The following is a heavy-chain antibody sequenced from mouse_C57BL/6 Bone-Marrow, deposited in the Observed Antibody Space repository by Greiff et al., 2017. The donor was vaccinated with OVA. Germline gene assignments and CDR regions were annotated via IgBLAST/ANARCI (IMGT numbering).Heavy chain of an antibody. CDR1: GYTFTSYW. CDR2: IDPSDSYT. V-gene: IGHV1-69*01. CDR3: ARNYDYGDYAMDY. D-gene: IGHD2-4*01. J-gene: IGHJ4*01. Sequence: VQLQQSGAELVMPGASVKLSCKASGYTFTSYWMHWVKQRPGQGLEWIGEIDPSDSYTNYNQKFKGKSTLTVDKSSSTAYMQLSSLTSEDSAVYYCARNYDYGDYAMDYWGQGTSVTVSS.